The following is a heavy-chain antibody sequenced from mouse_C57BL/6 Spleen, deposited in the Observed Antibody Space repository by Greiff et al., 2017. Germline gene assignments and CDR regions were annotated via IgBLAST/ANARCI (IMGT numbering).Heavy chain of an antibody. Sequence: EVKLQESGPELVKPGASVKISCKASGYSFTDYNMNWVKQSNGKSLEWIGVINPNYGTTSYNQKFKGKATLTVDQSSSTAYMQLNSLTSEDSAVYYCARDYYGSSYDAMDDWGQGTSVTVAS. CDR1: GYSFTDYN. J-gene: IGHJ4*01. CDR2: INPNYGTT. V-gene: IGHV1-39*01. CDR3: ARDYYGSSYDAMDD. D-gene: IGHD1-1*01.